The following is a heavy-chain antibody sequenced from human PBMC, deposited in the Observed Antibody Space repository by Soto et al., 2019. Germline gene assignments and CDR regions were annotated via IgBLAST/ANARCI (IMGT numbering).Heavy chain of an antibody. D-gene: IGHD6-13*01. CDR3: AKGGLYNSSWYEGY. V-gene: IGHV3-23*01. Sequence: EVQLLESGGALVQPGGSLRLSCAAAGFTFSSYAMSWVRQAPGTVLEWVSSISASGDSTHNADSVKGRFAISRDTSKNTLDLQLNSLTADDTAVYYCAKGGLYNSSWYEGYWGQGTLVTVSS. J-gene: IGHJ4*02. CDR1: GFTFSSYA. CDR2: ISASGDST.